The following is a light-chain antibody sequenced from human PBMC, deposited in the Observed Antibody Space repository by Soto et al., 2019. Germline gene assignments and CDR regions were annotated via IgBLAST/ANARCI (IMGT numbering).Light chain of an antibody. CDR2: LNSDGSH. J-gene: IGLJ3*02. CDR3: QTWGTGGWV. Sequence: QAVVTQSPSASASLGASVKLTCTLSSGHNTYAIAWHQQQPEKGPRYLMKLNSDGSHSKGDGIPDRFSGSSSGAERYLTISSLQSEDEADYYCQTWGTGGWVFGGGTKLTVL. V-gene: IGLV4-69*01. CDR1: SGHNTYA.